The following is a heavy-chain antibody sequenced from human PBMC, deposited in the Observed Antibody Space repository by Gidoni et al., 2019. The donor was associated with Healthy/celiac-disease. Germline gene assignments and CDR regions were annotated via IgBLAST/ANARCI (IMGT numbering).Heavy chain of an antibody. J-gene: IGHJ2*01. Sequence: QVQLQESGPGLVKPSATLCLTCTVSGGPVSSGSYYWSCIRQPPGTGLEWIGYIYSSGSTNYNPSLKSRVTISVDTSKNQFSLKLSSVHAADTAVYYCARRDIGAHNCYFDLWGRGTLVTVSS. CDR1: GGPVSSGSYY. V-gene: IGHV4-61*01. CDR2: IYSSGST. D-gene: IGHD3-9*01. CDR3: ARRDIGAHNCYFDL.